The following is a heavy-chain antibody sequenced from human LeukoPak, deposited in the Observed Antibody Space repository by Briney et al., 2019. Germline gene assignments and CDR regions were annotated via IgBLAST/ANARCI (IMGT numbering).Heavy chain of an antibody. V-gene: IGHV5-51*01. Sequence: GASLKISCKGSGSSFTSYGIGWVRPMPGKGVEGMGIIYPGDSHTRYSPSFQGQVTISADKSISTAYLQWSSLKASDTAMYYCARTQLEPLYYYYMDVWGKGTTVTVSS. CDR3: ARTQLEPLYYYYMDV. CDR2: IYPGDSHT. D-gene: IGHD1-1*01. CDR1: GSSFTSYG. J-gene: IGHJ6*03.